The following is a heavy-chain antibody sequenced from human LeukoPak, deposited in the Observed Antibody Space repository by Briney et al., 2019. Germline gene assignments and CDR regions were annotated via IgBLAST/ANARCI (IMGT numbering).Heavy chain of an antibody. CDR3: ARVLAGSWYDY. V-gene: IGHV3-21*01. CDR1: GLTFSSYS. J-gene: IGHJ4*02. CDR2: ISSSSSYI. D-gene: IGHD6-13*01. Sequence: GGSLRLSCAASGLTFSSYSMNWVRQAPGKGLEWVSSISSSSSYIYYADSVKGRFTISRDNAKNSLYLQMNSLRAEDTAVYYCARVLAGSWYDYWGQGTLVTVSS.